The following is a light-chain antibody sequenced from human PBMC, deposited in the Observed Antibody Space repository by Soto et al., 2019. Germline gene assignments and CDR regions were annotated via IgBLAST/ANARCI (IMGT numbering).Light chain of an antibody. Sequence: EIVLTQSPGTLSLSPGERATLSCRASQSVRSSYLAWYQQKPGQPPRLLIYDASNRATGVPDRFSGSGSGTDFNLAISRLEPEDFAVYYCQQYGGSPTFGLGTKVEIK. CDR3: QQYGGSPT. J-gene: IGKJ1*01. CDR1: QSVRSSY. V-gene: IGKV3-20*01. CDR2: DAS.